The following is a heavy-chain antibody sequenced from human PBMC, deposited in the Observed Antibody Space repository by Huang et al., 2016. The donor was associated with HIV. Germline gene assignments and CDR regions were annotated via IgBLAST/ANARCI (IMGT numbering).Heavy chain of an antibody. V-gene: IGHV4-39*01. CDR1: GGSISSSSYY. J-gene: IGHJ4*02. CDR3: ARQGGSSWYPTVFDY. Sequence: QLQLQESGPGLVKPSETLSLTCTVSGGSISSSSYYWGWIRQPPGKGLGWIGSIYYSGSTYYNPSLKSRVTISVDTSKNQFSLKLSSVTAADTAVYYCARQGGSSWYPTVFDYWGQGTLVTVSS. CDR2: IYYSGST. D-gene: IGHD6-13*01.